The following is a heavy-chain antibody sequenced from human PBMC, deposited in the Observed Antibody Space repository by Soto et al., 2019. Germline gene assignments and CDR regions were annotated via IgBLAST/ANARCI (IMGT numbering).Heavy chain of an antibody. D-gene: IGHD6-13*01. CDR3: ARDFAIAAAGYYYYGMDV. V-gene: IGHV1-69*04. Sequence: SVKVSCKASGGTFSSYTISWVRQAPGQGLEWMGRIIPILGIANYAQKFQGRVTITADKSTSTAYMELSSLRSEDTAVYYCARDFAIAAAGYYYYGMDVWGQGTTVTVSS. CDR1: GGTFSSYT. J-gene: IGHJ6*02. CDR2: IIPILGIA.